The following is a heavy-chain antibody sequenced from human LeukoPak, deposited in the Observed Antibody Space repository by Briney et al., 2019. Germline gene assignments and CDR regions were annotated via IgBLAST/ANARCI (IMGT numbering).Heavy chain of an antibody. D-gene: IGHD3-22*01. CDR3: VRDVTHYDNGAYYDSYDV. Sequence: QPGRSLRLSCAASGFTFSSYGMHWVRQAPGKGLEWVAIIWHDGSDKYYADSVKGRFTISRDNSKNTLYLQMNSLRAEDTAVYYCVRDVTHYDNGAYYDSYDVWGQGTMVTVSS. V-gene: IGHV3-33*01. CDR1: GFTFSSYG. CDR2: IWHDGSDK. J-gene: IGHJ3*01.